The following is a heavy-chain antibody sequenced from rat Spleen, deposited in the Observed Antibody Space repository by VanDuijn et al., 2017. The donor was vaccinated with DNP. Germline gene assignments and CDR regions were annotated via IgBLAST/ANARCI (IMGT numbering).Heavy chain of an antibody. D-gene: IGHD1-1*01. CDR1: GFTFSDYD. CDR2: ISSTGVVT. Sequence: EVQLVESGGDLLQPGRSLKLSCAASGFTFSDYDMAWVRQAPTKGLEWCAAISSTGVVTYYRDSVKGRFTVSRDNAKNTLYLLMNSLRSEDTATYYCARDYRGFAYWGQGTLVTVSS. J-gene: IGHJ3*01. V-gene: IGHV5S23*01. CDR3: ARDYRGFAY.